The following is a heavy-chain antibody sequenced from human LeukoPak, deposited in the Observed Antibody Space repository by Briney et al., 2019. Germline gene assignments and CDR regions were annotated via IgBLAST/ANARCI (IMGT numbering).Heavy chain of an antibody. J-gene: IGHJ6*03. CDR2: IYTSGST. V-gene: IGHV4-4*07. CDR3: AREFYSGWSIYYYYYYMDV. Sequence: SETLSLTCTVSGGSISSYYWSWIRQPAGKGLEWIGRIYTSGSTNYNPSLKSRVTMSVDTSKNQFSLKLSSVTAADTAVYYCAREFYSGWSIYYYYYYMDVWGKGTTVTVSS. D-gene: IGHD6-19*01. CDR1: GGSISSYY.